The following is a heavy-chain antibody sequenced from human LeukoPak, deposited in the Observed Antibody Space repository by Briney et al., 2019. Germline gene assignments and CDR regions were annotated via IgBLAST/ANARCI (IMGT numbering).Heavy chain of an antibody. CDR3: AGSPWDGIRGVGLDYLDY. Sequence: GGSLRLSCAASGFTVSSNYMSWVRQAPGKGLEWVSVLYSAGSTFYVDSVKGRFTISRDNSKNMLFLQMNSLRVEDTAIYYCAGSPWDGIRGVGLDYLDYWGRGTLVTVSS. D-gene: IGHD1-26*01. CDR1: GFTVSSNY. CDR2: LYSAGST. V-gene: IGHV3-53*01. J-gene: IGHJ4*02.